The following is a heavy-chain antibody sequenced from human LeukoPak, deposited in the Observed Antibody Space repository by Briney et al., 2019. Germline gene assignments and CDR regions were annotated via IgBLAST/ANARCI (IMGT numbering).Heavy chain of an antibody. V-gene: IGHV3-48*03. CDR3: SGIASSWYYGMDV. D-gene: IGHD6-13*01. Sequence: PGGSLRLSCVASGFTFNTYEMNWVRQAPGKGLELLSYISTGGSTIYYPDSVKGRFTISRDNAKNSLYLQMNSLRAEDTAVYCCSGIASSWYYGMDVWGKGTTVTVSS. J-gene: IGHJ6*04. CDR2: ISTGGSTI. CDR1: GFTFNTYE.